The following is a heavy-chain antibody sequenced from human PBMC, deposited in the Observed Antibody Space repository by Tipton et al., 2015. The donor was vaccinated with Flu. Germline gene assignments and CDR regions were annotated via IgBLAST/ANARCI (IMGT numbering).Heavy chain of an antibody. CDR3: ARLRGGYCTSTSCYYYYGMDV. V-gene: IGHV4-31*02. Sequence: LRLSCTVSGGSISSGGYYWSWIRQHPGKGLEWIGYIYYSGSTYYNPSLKSRVSISVDTSKNQFSLNLSSVTAADTAVYYCARLRGGYCTSTSCYYYYGMDVWGQGTSVTVSS. J-gene: IGHJ6*02. CDR2: IYYSGST. CDR1: GGSISSGGYY. D-gene: IGHD2-2*01.